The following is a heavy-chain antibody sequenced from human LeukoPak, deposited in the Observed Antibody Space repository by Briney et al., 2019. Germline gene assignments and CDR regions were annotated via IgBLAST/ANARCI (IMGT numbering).Heavy chain of an antibody. D-gene: IGHD1-26*01. CDR2: IRDDGSNK. CDR1: GFTFSSYG. Sequence: GGSLRLSCAASGFTFSSYGMHWVRQAPGKGLEWVAFIRDDGSNKYYADSMKGRFTISRDNSRNTLYLHMNSLRAEDTAVYYCAQGGSGSFPKWFDPWGQGTLVTVSS. V-gene: IGHV3-30*02. J-gene: IGHJ5*02. CDR3: AQGGSGSFPKWFDP.